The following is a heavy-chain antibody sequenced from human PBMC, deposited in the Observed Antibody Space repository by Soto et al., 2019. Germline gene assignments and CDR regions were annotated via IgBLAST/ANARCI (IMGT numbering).Heavy chain of an antibody. V-gene: IGHV3-9*01. Sequence: EVQLVESGGGLVQPGRSLRLSCAASGFTFDDYAMHWVRQAPGKGMEWVSGISWNSGSIGYADSGEGRFTISRDKAKDSRYLQMNMLRAEDTALYYFARVVATRKKLDYWGQGTLVTVSS. D-gene: IGHD5-12*01. CDR1: GFTFDDYA. CDR2: ISWNSGSI. CDR3: ARVVATRKKLDY. J-gene: IGHJ4*02.